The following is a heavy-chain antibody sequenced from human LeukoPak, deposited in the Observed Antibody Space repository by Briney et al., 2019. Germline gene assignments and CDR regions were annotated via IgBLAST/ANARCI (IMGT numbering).Heavy chain of an antibody. J-gene: IGHJ6*02. CDR3: ARDRSSIWYGIPAYYYYYGMDV. CDR2: ISYDGSNK. V-gene: IGHV3-30*04. D-gene: IGHD6-13*01. Sequence: GGSLRLSCAASGFTFSSYAMHWVRQAPGKGLEWVAVISYDGSNKYYADSVKGRFTISRDNSKNTLYLQMNSLRAEDTAVYYCARDRSSIWYGIPAYYYYYGMDVWGQGTTVTVSS. CDR1: GFTFSSYA.